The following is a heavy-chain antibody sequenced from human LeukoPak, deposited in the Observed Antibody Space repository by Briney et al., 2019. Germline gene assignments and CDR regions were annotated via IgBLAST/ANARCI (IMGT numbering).Heavy chain of an antibody. V-gene: IGHV1-8*02. Sequence: ASVKVSCKASGYTFTSYGISWVRQAPGQGLEWMGWMNPNSGDTGYPQKFQGRVTMTRDTSITTAYMELSSLRSEDTAVYYCARSGFGSGISFDLWGQGTLVTVSS. CDR3: ARSGFGSGISFDL. CDR2: MNPNSGDT. J-gene: IGHJ5*02. CDR1: GYTFTSYG. D-gene: IGHD3-10*01.